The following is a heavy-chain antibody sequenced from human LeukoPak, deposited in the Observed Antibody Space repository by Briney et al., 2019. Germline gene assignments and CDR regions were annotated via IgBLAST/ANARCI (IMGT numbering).Heavy chain of an antibody. CDR2: IKSKGNGGTK. D-gene: IGHD3-10*01. J-gene: IGHJ4*02. CDR3: TTVGYGSFDY. V-gene: IGHV3-15*01. Sequence: GGTLTLSCAASGSTFSDAWLSWVRHAWVSGVREAPGREQGWVGRIKSKGNGGTKDHAAPVKGRFTISRNDSKNTLYLQMNSLNTEDTAVYYCTTVGYGSFDYWGQGTLVTVSS. CDR1: GSTFSDAW.